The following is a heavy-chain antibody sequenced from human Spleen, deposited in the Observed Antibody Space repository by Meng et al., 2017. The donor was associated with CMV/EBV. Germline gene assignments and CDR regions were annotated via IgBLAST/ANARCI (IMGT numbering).Heavy chain of an antibody. CDR2: IIPIIGTA. Sequence: KASGGAFTKFPLTWVRQAPGHGLEWMGGIIPIIGTAKYAQKFQGRVTITADKSTNTVYMELSSLRFEDTAVYFCATIDDSFGLYYFDNWGQGTLVTVSS. CDR3: ATIDDSFGLYYFDN. V-gene: IGHV1-69*06. CDR1: GGAFTKFP. J-gene: IGHJ4*02. D-gene: IGHD4-11*01.